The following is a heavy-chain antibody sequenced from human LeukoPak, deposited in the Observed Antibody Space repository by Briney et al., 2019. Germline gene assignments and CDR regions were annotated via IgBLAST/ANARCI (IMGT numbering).Heavy chain of an antibody. CDR1: GFTFSSYE. V-gene: IGHV3-23*01. CDR2: ISGSGSSI. D-gene: IGHD5-24*01. CDR3: AKDRVLRDDGWVFDF. Sequence: QTGGSLRLSCAASGFTFSSYEMSWVRQAPGKGLEWVSYISGSGSSIYYADSVKGRFSVSRANSKNTLYLQMNSLRAEDTAVYYCAKDRVLRDDGWVFDFWGQGTLVTVSS. J-gene: IGHJ4*02.